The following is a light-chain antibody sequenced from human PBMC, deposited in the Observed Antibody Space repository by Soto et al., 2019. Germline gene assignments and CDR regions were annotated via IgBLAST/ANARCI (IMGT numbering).Light chain of an antibody. CDR3: CSYAGTYSPV. CDR2: DVS. Sequence: QSALTQPPSVSGSPGQSVTISCTGTSSDVGAYNFVSWYQQHPGKAPKLIIFDVSAWPSGVPDRFSGSKSGNTASLTISGLQADDEADYYCCSYAGTYSPVLGGGTKLTVL. CDR1: SSDVGAYNF. J-gene: IGLJ2*01. V-gene: IGLV2-11*01.